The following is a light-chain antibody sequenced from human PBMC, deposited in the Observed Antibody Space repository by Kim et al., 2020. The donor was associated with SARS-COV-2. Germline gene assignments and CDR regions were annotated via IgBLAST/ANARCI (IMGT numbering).Light chain of an antibody. CDR1: HTVTSNY. J-gene: IGKJ2*03. CDR2: GAS. V-gene: IGKV3-20*01. CDR3: QQFGGSPMYS. Sequence: PGERAPLSSRASHTVTSNYLSWYQQKPGQPPRLLIYGASTRATGTPDRFTGTGSGTDFTLTIRRLEPEDFAVYYCQQFGGSPMYSFGQGTKLEI.